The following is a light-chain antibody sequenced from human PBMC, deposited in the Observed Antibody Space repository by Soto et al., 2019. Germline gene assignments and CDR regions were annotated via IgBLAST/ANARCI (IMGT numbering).Light chain of an antibody. J-gene: IGKJ4*01. CDR1: QSVGNF. CDR3: QQRSAWPLR. CDR2: DTS. V-gene: IGKV3-11*01. Sequence: EIVLTQSPATLSLSPGERATLSCRASQSVGNFIAWYQQKPGQAPRLLIYDTSNRFTGIPARFSGSGSGTDFTLAINSLESEDSAVFYCQQRSAWPLRVGGGTRVEIK.